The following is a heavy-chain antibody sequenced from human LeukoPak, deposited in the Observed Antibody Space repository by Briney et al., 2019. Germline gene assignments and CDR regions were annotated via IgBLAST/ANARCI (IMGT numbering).Heavy chain of an antibody. V-gene: IGHV4-34*01. CDR2: INHSGST. Sequence: SETLSLTCAVYGGSFSGYYWSWIRQPPGKGLEWIGEINHSGSTNYNPSLKSRVTISVDTPKNQFSLKLSSVTAADTAVYYCAGLRYSSGWYYYWGQGTLVTVSS. CDR3: AGLRYSSGWYYY. J-gene: IGHJ4*02. CDR1: GGSFSGYY. D-gene: IGHD6-19*01.